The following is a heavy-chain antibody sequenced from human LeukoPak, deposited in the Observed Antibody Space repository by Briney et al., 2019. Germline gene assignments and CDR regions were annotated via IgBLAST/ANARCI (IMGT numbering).Heavy chain of an antibody. CDR3: ASGDSSGPVDAFDI. CDR2: IYYSGGT. Sequence: PSETLSFTCTVSGGSISSYYWSWIRQPPGKGLEWIGYIYYSGGTNYNPSLKSRVTISVDTSKNQFSLKLSSVTAADTAVYYCASGDSSGPVDAFDIWGQGTMVTVSS. D-gene: IGHD6-19*01. CDR1: GGSISSYY. V-gene: IGHV4-59*08. J-gene: IGHJ3*02.